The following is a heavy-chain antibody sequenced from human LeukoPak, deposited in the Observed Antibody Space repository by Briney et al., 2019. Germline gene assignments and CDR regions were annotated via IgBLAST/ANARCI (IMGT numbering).Heavy chain of an antibody. CDR2: IRYDGSNK. J-gene: IGHJ4*02. Sequence: GRSLRLSCAASGFTFSSYGMHWVRQAPGKGLEWVAFIRYDGSNKYYADSVKGRFTISRDNSKNTLYLQMNSLRAEDTAVYYCVPDIVVVPAAIGGSDYWGQGTLVTVSS. V-gene: IGHV3-30*02. D-gene: IGHD2-2*02. CDR3: VPDIVVVPAAIGGSDY. CDR1: GFTFSSYG.